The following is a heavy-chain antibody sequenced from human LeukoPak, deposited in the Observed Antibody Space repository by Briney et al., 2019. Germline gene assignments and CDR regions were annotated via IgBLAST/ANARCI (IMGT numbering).Heavy chain of an antibody. Sequence: SETLSLTCTVSGGSISTYYWSWIRQPPGKGLEWIGYIYYSGTTYYNPSLQSRVTISGDTSKNQFSLKLSSVTAADTAVYYCARTAGWSYGFDYWGQGTLVTVSS. CDR3: ARTAGWSYGFDY. V-gene: IGHV4-59*06. J-gene: IGHJ4*02. CDR2: IYYSGTT. D-gene: IGHD3-16*01. CDR1: GGSISTYY.